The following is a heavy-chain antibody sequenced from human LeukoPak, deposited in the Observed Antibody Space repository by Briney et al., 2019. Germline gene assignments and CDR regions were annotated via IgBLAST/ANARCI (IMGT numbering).Heavy chain of an antibody. CDR1: GDSISSDY. J-gene: IGHJ6*04. CDR3: ARAADIVVVPAGWMDV. CDR2: IYTNGST. D-gene: IGHD2-2*01. V-gene: IGHV4-4*07. Sequence: SETLSLTCTVSGDSISSDYWSWIRQPAGKGLEWIGRIYTNGSTNYNPSLKSRVTISVDKSKNQFSLKLSSVTAADTAVYYCARAADIVVVPAGWMDVWAKGPRSPSPQ.